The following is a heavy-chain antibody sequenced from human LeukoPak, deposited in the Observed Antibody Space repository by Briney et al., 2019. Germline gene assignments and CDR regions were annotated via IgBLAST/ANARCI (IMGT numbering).Heavy chain of an antibody. CDR1: GFTFSIFA. J-gene: IGHJ4*02. CDR2: ISDSGTST. D-gene: IGHD1-26*01. CDR3: AKSAGATDFDY. V-gene: IGHV3-23*01. Sequence: GGSLRLSCAASGFTFSIFAMSWVRQAPGKGLEWVSAISDSGTSTYYADSVKSRFTISRDNSKNTLYVQMNSLRVEDTAVYYCAKSAGATDFDYWGQGTLVTVSS.